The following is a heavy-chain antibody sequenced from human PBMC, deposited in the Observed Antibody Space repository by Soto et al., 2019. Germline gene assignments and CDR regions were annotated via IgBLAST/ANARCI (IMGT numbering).Heavy chain of an antibody. D-gene: IGHD1-1*01. CDR2: IRPHDGNT. J-gene: IGHJ6*02. CDR1: GYTFSTYG. CDR3: ARDAVNWNAGIDDYFHGMDV. V-gene: IGHV1-18*01. Sequence: QVQLVQSGAEVREPGASVKVSCKASGYTFSTYGLSWVRQAPGQGLEWMGWIRPHDGNTNYAQKFQGRVTMTTDASTNPAYMALRSLRSDDTDVYYCARDAVNWNAGIDDYFHGMDVWGQGTTLIV.